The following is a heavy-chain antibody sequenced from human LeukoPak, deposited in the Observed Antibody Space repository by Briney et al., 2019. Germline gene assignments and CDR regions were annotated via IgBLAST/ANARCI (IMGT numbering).Heavy chain of an antibody. D-gene: IGHD3-10*02. Sequence: KPSETLSLTCGVSGYYIRNGYFWGWIRQPPGKGLEWIGSIHHSGKSDYNPSFKSRVTISVDTSKNQFALRPSSLTASDTAVYYCASVFASPPRVFDNWGQGTLVTVSS. J-gene: IGHJ4*02. CDR2: IHHSGKS. CDR3: ASVFASPPRVFDN. CDR1: GYYIRNGYF. V-gene: IGHV4-38-2*01.